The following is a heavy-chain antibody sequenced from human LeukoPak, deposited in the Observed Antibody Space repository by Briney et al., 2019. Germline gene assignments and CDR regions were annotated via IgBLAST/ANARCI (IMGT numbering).Heavy chain of an antibody. CDR2: IYYSGST. CDR3: ARQKIGGTMVVKGGSDY. D-gene: IGHD4/OR15-4a*01. CDR1: GSSISSSSYY. J-gene: IGHJ4*02. V-gene: IGHV4-39*01. Sequence: PSETLSLTCTVSGSSISSSSYYWGWIRQPPGKGLEWIGSIYYSGSTYYNPSLKSRVTISVDTSKNQFSLKLSSVTAADTAVYYCARQKIGGTMVVKGGSDYWGQGTLVTVSS.